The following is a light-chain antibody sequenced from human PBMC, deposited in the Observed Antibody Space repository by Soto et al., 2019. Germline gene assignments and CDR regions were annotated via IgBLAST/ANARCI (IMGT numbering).Light chain of an antibody. CDR1: QSVSSSY. CDR2: GAS. CDR3: QQYRT. Sequence: ERVMTQLPGTLSLPSGERATLSCRASQSVSSSYLVWHQQKPGQAPRLLIYGASTRATGIPARFSGSGSGTEFTLTISSLQSEDFAVYYCQQYRTFGQGTRWIS. V-gene: IGKV3-15*01. J-gene: IGKJ1*01.